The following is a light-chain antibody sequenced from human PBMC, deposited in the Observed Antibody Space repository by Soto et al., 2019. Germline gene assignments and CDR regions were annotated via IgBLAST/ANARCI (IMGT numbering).Light chain of an antibody. CDR2: GAS. CDR3: QQFNSYPIT. V-gene: IGKV3-15*01. CDR1: QSVSSN. J-gene: IGKJ5*01. Sequence: EIVMAQSPATLSVSPGERATLSCRASQSVSSNLAWYQQKPGQAPRLLIYGASTRATGMPARFSGSGSGTEFTLTISGLQPDDFATYYCQQFNSYPITFGQGTRLEVK.